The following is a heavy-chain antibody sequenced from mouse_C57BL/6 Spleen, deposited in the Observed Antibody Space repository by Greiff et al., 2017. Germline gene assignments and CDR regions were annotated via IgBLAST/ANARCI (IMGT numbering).Heavy chain of an antibody. CDR3: ARGWSYFDY. CDR2: INYDGSST. CDR1: GFTFSDYY. V-gene: IGHV5-16*01. J-gene: IGHJ2*01. Sequence: EVKLVESAGGLVQPGRSMKLSCTASGFTFSDYYMAWVRQVTEKCLEWVANINYDGSSTYYLDSLKSRFIISRDNATNILYLQMSSLKSEDTATYYCARGWSYFDYWGQGTTLTVSS. D-gene: IGHD2-3*01.